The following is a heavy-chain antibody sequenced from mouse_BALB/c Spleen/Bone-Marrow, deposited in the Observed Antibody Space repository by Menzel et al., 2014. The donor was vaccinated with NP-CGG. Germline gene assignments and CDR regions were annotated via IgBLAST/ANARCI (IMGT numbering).Heavy chain of an antibody. V-gene: IGHV1S126*01. J-gene: IGHJ4*01. CDR1: GYTFTSYW. CDR3: TRYGNSHYYAMDY. CDR2: IYPSDSYT. D-gene: IGHD1-1*01. Sequence: QVQLKESGAELVRPGASVKLSCRASGYTFTSYWINWVKQRPGQGLEWIGNIYPSDSYTNNNQRFKDKATLTVDKSSSTAYMQLSSPTSEDSAVYYCTRYGNSHYYAMDYWGQGTSVTVSS.